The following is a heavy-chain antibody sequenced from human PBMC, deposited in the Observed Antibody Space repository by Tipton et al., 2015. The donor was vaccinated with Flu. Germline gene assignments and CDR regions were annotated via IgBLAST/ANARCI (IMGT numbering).Heavy chain of an antibody. CDR2: ISLSGKI. Sequence: LRLSCAVSGGSLRGDFWAWVRLSPGTGLEWIASISLSGKIYYHSPYESRAVISIDSSKNQFSLTLSSVTAADAAVYYCAKSGYDAGGYFSPLAALGGFEPWCPGISVVVSS. J-gene: IGHJ5*02. CDR3: AKSGYDAGGYFSPLAALGGFEP. D-gene: IGHD3-22*01. V-gene: IGHV4-38-2*01. CDR1: GGSLRGDF.